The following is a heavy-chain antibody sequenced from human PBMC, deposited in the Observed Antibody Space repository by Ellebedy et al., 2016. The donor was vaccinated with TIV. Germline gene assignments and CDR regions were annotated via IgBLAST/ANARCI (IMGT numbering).Heavy chain of an antibody. Sequence: ASVKVSXXASGYTFTSYGISWVRQAPGQGLEWMGWISAYNGNTNYAQKLQGRVTMTTDTSTSTAYMELRSLRSDDTAVYYCARDLVLDYGGNSTPGWSEISVYWGQGTLVTVSS. J-gene: IGHJ4*02. V-gene: IGHV1-18*01. CDR3: ARDLVLDYGGNSTPGWSEISVY. CDR2: ISAYNGNT. D-gene: IGHD4-23*01. CDR1: GYTFTSYG.